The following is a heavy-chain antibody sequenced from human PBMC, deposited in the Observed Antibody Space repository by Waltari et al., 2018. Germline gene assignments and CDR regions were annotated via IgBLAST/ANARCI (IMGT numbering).Heavy chain of an antibody. J-gene: IGHJ5*02. CDR2: VKSYTDGGTT. V-gene: IGHV3-15*05. CDR3: TTKLYS. D-gene: IGHD2-15*01. CDR1: GFTFSNAY. Sequence: EVQLVESGGGLVETGESSRLAGAAPGFTFSNAYMTWVRQAPGKGLEWVGRVKSYTDGGTTEYAAPVKGRFIISRDDSKNTLYLQMNSLKTEDTAVYYCTTKLYSWGQGTLVTVSS.